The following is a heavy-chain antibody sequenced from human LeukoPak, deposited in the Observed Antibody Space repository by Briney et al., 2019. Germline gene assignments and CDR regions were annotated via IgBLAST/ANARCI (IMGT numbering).Heavy chain of an antibody. D-gene: IGHD6-19*01. J-gene: IGHJ6*02. Sequence: SETLSLTCAVYGGSFSGYYWSWIRQPPGKGLEWIGEINHSGSTNYNPSLKSRVTISVDTSKNQSSLKLSSVTAADTAVYYCAREQQWPYYGMDVWGQGTTVTVSS. CDR3: AREQQWPYYGMDV. CDR2: INHSGST. CDR1: GGSFSGYY. V-gene: IGHV4-34*01.